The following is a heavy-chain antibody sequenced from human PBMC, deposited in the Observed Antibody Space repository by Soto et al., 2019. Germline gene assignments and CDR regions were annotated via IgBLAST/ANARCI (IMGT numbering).Heavy chain of an antibody. CDR3: ARSGGYSSSSWDFDY. J-gene: IGHJ4*02. Sequence: TGGSLRLSCGASGFIFSSYAMSWVRQAPGKGLEWVSAISGSGGSTYYADSVKGRFTISRDNAKNSLYLQMNSLRAEDTAVYYCARSGGYSSSSWDFDYWGQGTLVTVSS. CDR1: GFIFSSYA. V-gene: IGHV3-23*01. CDR2: ISGSGGST. D-gene: IGHD6-6*01.